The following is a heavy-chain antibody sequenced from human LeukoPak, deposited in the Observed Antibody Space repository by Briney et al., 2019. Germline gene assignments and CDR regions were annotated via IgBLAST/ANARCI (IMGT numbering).Heavy chain of an antibody. D-gene: IGHD5-18*01. CDR1: GFTFSSYG. J-gene: IGHJ4*02. CDR3: AREEGYIYGLLDF. V-gene: IGHV3-23*01. CDR2: VSGGGGTT. Sequence: GGSLRLSCAASGFTFSSYGMHWVRQAPGKGPEWVSAVSGGGGTTYYADSVRGRFTISRDNSKNTLYLQVNSLRADDTAVYYCAREEGYIYGLLDFWGQGVLVTVSS.